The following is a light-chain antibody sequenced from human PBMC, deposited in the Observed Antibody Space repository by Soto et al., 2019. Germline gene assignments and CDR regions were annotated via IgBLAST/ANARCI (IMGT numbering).Light chain of an antibody. CDR2: EVR. Sequence: QSALTQPASVSGSPGQSITISCAGTMRDVGAYNLVSWYQQHPGRAPQLIIYEVRNRPSGISSRFSGSRSGNTASLTISGLQSEDEGDYYCSAYTARSTLVFGGGTKLTVL. J-gene: IGLJ3*02. V-gene: IGLV2-14*01. CDR3: SAYTARSTLV. CDR1: MRDVGAYNL.